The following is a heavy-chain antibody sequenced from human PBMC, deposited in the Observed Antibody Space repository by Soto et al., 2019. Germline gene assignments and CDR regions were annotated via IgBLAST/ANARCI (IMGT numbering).Heavy chain of an antibody. V-gene: IGHV3-23*01. CDR3: AKARGGWVGEWFGNWFDP. CDR2: ISGSGGST. CDR1: GFTFSSYA. D-gene: IGHD3-10*01. Sequence: EVQLLESGGGVVQPGGSLRLSCAASGFTFSSYAMSWVRQAPGKGLEWVSAISGSGGSTYYADSVKGRFTISRDNSKNTLYLQMNSLRAEDTAVYYCAKARGGWVGEWFGNWFDPWGQGTLVTVSS. J-gene: IGHJ5*02.